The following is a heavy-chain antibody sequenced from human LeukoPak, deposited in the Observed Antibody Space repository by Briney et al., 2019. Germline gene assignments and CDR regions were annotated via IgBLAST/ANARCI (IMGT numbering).Heavy chain of an antibody. CDR3: ARHYYDSRPHFDF. CDR2: ISGSGSST. V-gene: IGHV3-23*01. J-gene: IGHJ4*02. Sequence: GGSLRLSCAASGFTFSSFVMTWVRQAPGKGLEWVSAISGSGSSTYYADSVKGRFTLSRDNSKNTLYLQVNSLRAEDTALYYCARHYYDSRPHFDFWGQGTLVTVSS. CDR1: GFTFSSFV. D-gene: IGHD3-22*01.